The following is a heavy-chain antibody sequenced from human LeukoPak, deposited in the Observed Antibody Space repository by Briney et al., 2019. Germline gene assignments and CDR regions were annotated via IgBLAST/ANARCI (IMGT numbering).Heavy chain of an antibody. J-gene: IGHJ6*03. CDR2: IYYSGST. CDR1: GGSISSSSYY. Sequence: SETLSLTCTVSGGSISSSSYYWGWIRQPPGQGLEWIGSIYYSGSTYYNPSLKSRVTISVDTSKNQFSLKLSSVTAADTAVYYCARCHAQQWELGYMDVWGKGTTVTVSS. D-gene: IGHD1-26*01. CDR3: ARCHAQQWELGYMDV. V-gene: IGHV4-39*01.